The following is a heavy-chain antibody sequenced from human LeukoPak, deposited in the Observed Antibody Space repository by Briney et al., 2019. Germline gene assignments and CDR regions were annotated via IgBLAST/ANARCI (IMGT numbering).Heavy chain of an antibody. V-gene: IGHV4-34*01. CDR1: GGFFSGYY. CDR2: INHSGST. J-gene: IGHJ4*02. Sequence: SETLSLTCAVYGGFFSGYYWSWIRHPPGKGLEWIGEINHSGSTNYNPSLKSRVTISVDTSKNQFSLKLSSVTAADTAVYYCARGTIVGATSFDYWGQGTLVTVSS. D-gene: IGHD1-26*01. CDR3: ARGTIVGATSFDY.